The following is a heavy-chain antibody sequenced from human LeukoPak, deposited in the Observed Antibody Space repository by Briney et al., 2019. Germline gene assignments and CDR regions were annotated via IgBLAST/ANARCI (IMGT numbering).Heavy chain of an antibody. D-gene: IGHD1-26*01. V-gene: IGHV4-59*01. CDR3: ARAAPELFFDY. CDR1: GGSISSYY. CDR2: IYYSGST. Sequence: SETLSLTCTVSGGSISSYYWSWIRQPPGKGLEWIGYIYYSGSTNYNPSLTSRVTISVDTSKNQFSLKLSSVTAADTAVYYRARAAPELFFDYGGQGPRATVPS. J-gene: IGHJ4*02.